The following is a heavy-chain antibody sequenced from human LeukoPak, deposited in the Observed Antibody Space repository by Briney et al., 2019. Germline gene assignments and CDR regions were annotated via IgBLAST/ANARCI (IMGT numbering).Heavy chain of an antibody. D-gene: IGHD2-2*01. CDR2: ISGSGGST. CDR3: AKDVFPKYCSSTSCYSWFDP. V-gene: IGHV3-23*01. Sequence: GGSLRLSCAASGFTFSSYAMSWVRQAPGKGLEWVSAISGSGGSTYYADSVKGRFTISRDNSKNTLYLQMNSLRAEDTAVYYCAKDVFPKYCSSTSCYSWFDPWGQGALVTVSS. CDR1: GFTFSSYA. J-gene: IGHJ5*02.